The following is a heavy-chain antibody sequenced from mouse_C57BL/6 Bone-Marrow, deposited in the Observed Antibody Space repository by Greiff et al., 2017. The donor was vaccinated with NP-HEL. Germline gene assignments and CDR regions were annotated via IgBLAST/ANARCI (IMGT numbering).Heavy chain of an antibody. V-gene: IGHV15-2*01. D-gene: IGHD4-1*01. J-gene: IGHJ3*01. CDR3: TSPELAWFAY. CDR1: DSEVFPIAY. CDR2: ILPSIGRT. Sequence: VQLQQSGSELRSPGSSVKLSCKDFDSEVFPIAYMSWVRQKPGHGFEWIGGILPSIGRTIYGEKFEDKATLDADTLSNTAYLELNSLTSEDSAVYYCTSPELAWFAYWGQGTLVTVSA.